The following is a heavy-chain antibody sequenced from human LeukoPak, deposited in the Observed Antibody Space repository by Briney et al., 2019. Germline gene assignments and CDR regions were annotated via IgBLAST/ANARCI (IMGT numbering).Heavy chain of an antibody. CDR2: IYTSGST. J-gene: IGHJ5*02. V-gene: IGHV4-4*07. CDR1: GGSISSYY. Sequence: SETLSLTCTVSGGSISSYYWSWIRQPAGKGLEWIGRIYTSGSTNYNPSLKSRVTMSVDTSKTQFSLKLSSVTAADTAVYYCARQVVRWPDPAGWFDPWGQGTLVTVSS. D-gene: IGHD2-15*01. CDR3: ARQVVRWPDPAGWFDP.